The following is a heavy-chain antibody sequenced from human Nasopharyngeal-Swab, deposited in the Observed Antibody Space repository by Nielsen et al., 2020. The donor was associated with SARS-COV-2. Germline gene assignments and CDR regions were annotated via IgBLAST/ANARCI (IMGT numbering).Heavy chain of an antibody. Sequence: SVKVSCKASGFTFTSSAVQWVRQARGQRLEWIGWIVVGSGNTNYAQKFQERVTITRDMSTSTAYMELSSLRAEDTAVYYCARDGGVGATTGLDYWGQGTLVTVSS. CDR3: ARDGGVGATTGLDY. CDR1: GFTFTSSA. J-gene: IGHJ4*02. CDR2: IVVGSGNT. D-gene: IGHD1-26*01. V-gene: IGHV1-58*01.